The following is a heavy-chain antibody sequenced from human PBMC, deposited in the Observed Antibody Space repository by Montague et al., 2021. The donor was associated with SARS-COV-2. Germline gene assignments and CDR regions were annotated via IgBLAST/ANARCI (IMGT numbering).Heavy chain of an antibody. CDR2: IYYSGST. CDR3: ARDPINRITIFGVVTRGWYFDL. Sequence: TLSLTCTVSGGSISSGGYYWSWIRQHPGKGLEWIGFIYYSGSTFYNPSLKSRVTISVDTSKNQFSLKLSPVTAADTAVYYCARDPINRITIFGVVTRGWYFDLWGRGTLVTVSS. CDR1: GGSISSGGYY. J-gene: IGHJ2*01. V-gene: IGHV4-31*03. D-gene: IGHD3-3*01.